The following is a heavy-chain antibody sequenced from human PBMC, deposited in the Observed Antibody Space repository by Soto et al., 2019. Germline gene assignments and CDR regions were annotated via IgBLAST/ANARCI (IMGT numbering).Heavy chain of an antibody. CDR1: GGSFSGYY. CDR3: ARAGYSYGWSTIDY. CDR2: INHSGST. J-gene: IGHJ4*02. D-gene: IGHD5-18*01. Sequence: SETLSLTCAVYGGSFSGYYWSWIRQPPGKGLEWIGEINHSGSTNYNPSLKSRVTISVDTSKNQFSLKLSSVTAADTAVYYCARAGYSYGWSTIDYWGQGTLFTVSS. V-gene: IGHV4-34*01.